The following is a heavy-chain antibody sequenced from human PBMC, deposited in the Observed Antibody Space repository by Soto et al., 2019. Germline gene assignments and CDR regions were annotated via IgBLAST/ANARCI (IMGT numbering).Heavy chain of an antibody. CDR2: INGDGDYT. D-gene: IGHD2-15*01. Sequence: EVQLVESGGGLVQPGGSLRLSCAASGFSFSSYWMHWLRQVPGKGLVWVSRINGDGDYTNYADSVKGRFTISRDNGKNTLYLQMNSLRAEDTAVYYCARERGGYSADFWRQGTLVTVSS. CDR3: ARERGGYSADF. V-gene: IGHV3-74*01. CDR1: GFSFSSYW. J-gene: IGHJ4*02.